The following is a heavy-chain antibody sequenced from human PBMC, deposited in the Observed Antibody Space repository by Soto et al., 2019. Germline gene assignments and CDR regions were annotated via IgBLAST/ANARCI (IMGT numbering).Heavy chain of an antibody. Sequence: QVQLVESGGGVVQPGGSLRLSCEASGFPFSSFGIHWVRQAPGKGLEWLAIIWNDGSNEYYADYVKGRFTISRDNSKNTVYLQVSNLRAEDTAVYFCARDQTDSGGYSDSWGQGTLVTVS. CDR1: GFPFSSFG. V-gene: IGHV3-33*01. CDR2: IWNDGSNE. D-gene: IGHD2-15*01. CDR3: ARDQTDSGGYSDS. J-gene: IGHJ4*02.